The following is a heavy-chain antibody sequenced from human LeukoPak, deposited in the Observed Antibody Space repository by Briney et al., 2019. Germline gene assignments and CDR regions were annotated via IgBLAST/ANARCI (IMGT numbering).Heavy chain of an antibody. Sequence: GGSLRLSCAASGFIFSSYVLHWVRQAPGKGLEWVAVISHDGSTKYYVDSVKGRFTISTDNSKNTLYLQMNSLRPEDTAVYYCVNIAATGPDYWGQGTLVTVSS. V-gene: IGHV3-30*03. CDR1: GFIFSSYV. D-gene: IGHD6-13*01. CDR3: VNIAATGPDY. CDR2: ISHDGSTK. J-gene: IGHJ4*02.